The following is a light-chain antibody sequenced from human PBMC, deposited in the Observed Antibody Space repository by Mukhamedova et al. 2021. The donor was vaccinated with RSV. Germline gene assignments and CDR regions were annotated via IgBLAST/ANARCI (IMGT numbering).Light chain of an antibody. J-gene: IGKJ5*01. V-gene: IGKV3-20*01. CDR1: QSISSNY. CDR2: GAS. CDR3: QQYSTSIT. Sequence: RASQSISSNYLSWYQQKPGQAPRLLIYGASNRAIGIPDRFSGSGSGTDFTLTISRLEPEDFAMYYCQQYSTSITFGQGTRPAIK.